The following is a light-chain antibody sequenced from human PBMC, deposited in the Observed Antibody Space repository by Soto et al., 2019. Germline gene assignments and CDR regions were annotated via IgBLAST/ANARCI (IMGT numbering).Light chain of an antibody. CDR2: GNS. J-gene: IGLJ1*01. Sequence: QSVLTQPPSVSGAPGQRVTISCTGSSSNIGAGYDVHWYQQLPGTAPKLLIYGNSNRPSGVPDRFSGCKSGTSASLAITGLQAEAEADYYCQSYDSSLSVLYVFGTGNKVTVL. CDR3: QSYDSSLSVLYV. CDR1: SSNIGAGYD. V-gene: IGLV1-40*01.